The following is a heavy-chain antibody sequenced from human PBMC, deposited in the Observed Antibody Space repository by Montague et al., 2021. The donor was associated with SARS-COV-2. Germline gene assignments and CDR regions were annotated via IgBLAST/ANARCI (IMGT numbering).Heavy chain of an antibody. V-gene: IGHV4-31*03. CDR1: GGSMISGGYY. CDR3: VRDGGLRFSGGAMDV. D-gene: IGHD3-3*01. Sequence: TLSLTCNVSGGSMISGGYYWSWIRQPPGKGLEWIGYVYSGGTTYYNLSLKSRVTISEDMSKNQFSLRLTSVTAADTAVYYCVRDGGLRFSGGAMDVWGQGTTVTVSS. J-gene: IGHJ6*02. CDR2: VYSGGTT.